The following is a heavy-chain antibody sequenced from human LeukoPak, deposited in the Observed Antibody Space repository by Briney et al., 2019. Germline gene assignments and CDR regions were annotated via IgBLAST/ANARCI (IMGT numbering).Heavy chain of an antibody. J-gene: IGHJ6*03. CDR3: AKSSGWNYYYYYMDV. Sequence: PGGSLRLSCAASGFTFSNYGMNWVRQAPGKGLEWVSSISSSTYIYYADSVKGRFTISRDNAKNSLYLQMNSLRAEDTAVYYCAKSSGWNYYYYYMDVWGKGTTLIASS. CDR1: GFTFSNYG. CDR2: ISSSTYI. D-gene: IGHD6-19*01. V-gene: IGHV3-21*01.